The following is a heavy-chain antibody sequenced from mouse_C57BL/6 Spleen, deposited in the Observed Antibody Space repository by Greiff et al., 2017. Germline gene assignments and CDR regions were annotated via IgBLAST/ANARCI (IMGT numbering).Heavy chain of an antibody. CDR1: GFTFSSYA. V-gene: IGHV5-4*01. CDR2: ISDGGSYT. D-gene: IGHD1-1*01. J-gene: IGHJ3*01. CDR3: ARDHYYGSSYEFAY. Sequence: EVKLQESGGGLVKPGGSLKLSCAASGFTFSSYAMSWVRQTPEKRLEWVATISDGGSYTYYPDNVKGRFTISRDTAKNNLYLQMSHLKSEDTAMYYCARDHYYGSSYEFAYWGQGTLVTVSA.